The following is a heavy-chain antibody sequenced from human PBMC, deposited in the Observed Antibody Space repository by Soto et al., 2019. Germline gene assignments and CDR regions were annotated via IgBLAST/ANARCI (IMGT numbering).Heavy chain of an antibody. CDR2: INPIGGST. D-gene: IGHD2-15*01. CDR1: GYTFTSYY. J-gene: IGHJ4*02. CDR3: ARNLDGGSFDY. Sequence: QVQLVQSGAEVKKPGASVKVSCKASGYTFTSYYMHWVRQAPGQGLEWMGIINPIGGSTSYAQKFQGRVTMTSDTSTSTVYMELSSLSSEDTAVYYCARNLDGGSFDYWGQGTLVTVSS. V-gene: IGHV1-46*03.